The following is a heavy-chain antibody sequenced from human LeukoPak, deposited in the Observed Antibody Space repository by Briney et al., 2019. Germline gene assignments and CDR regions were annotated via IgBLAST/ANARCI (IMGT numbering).Heavy chain of an antibody. CDR2: IIPIFGTA. CDR3: AINVQQVYYYYYMDV. V-gene: IGHV1-69*05. Sequence: ASVKVSCTASGGTFSSYAISWVRLAPGQGLEWMGGIIPIFGTANYAQKFQGRVTITTDESTSTAYMELSSLRSEDTAVYYCAINVQQVYYYYYMDVSSKGTTVTVSS. J-gene: IGHJ6*03. D-gene: IGHD5-18*01. CDR1: GGTFSSYA.